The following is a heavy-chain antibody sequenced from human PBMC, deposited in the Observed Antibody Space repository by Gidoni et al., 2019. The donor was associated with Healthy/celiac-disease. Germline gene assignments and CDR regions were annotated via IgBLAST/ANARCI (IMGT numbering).Heavy chain of an antibody. CDR2: INSDGSST. J-gene: IGHJ6*02. CDR3: ASGLGYYYYGMDV. D-gene: IGHD3-16*01. CDR1: GFPFSSYW. Sequence: EVQLVESGGGLVQPGGSLRLSCAASGFPFSSYWMHWVRQAPGKGLVWVSRINSDGSSTSYADSVKGRFTISRDNAKNTLYLQMNSLRAEDTAVYYCASGLGYYYYGMDVWGQGTTVTVSS. V-gene: IGHV3-74*01.